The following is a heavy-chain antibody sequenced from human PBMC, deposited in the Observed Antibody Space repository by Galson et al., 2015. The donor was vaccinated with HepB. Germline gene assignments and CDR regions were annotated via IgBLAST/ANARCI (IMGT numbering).Heavy chain of an antibody. V-gene: IGHV1-69*13. J-gene: IGHJ4*02. CDR1: GGTFSSYA. Sequence: SVKVSCKASGGTFSSYAISWVRQAPGQGLEWMGGIIPIFGTANYAQKFQGRVTITADESTSTAYMELSSLRSEDTAVYYCARGITGTKMRYYFDYWGPGTLVTVSS. CDR2: IIPIFGTA. D-gene: IGHD1-7*01. CDR3: ARGITGTKMRYYFDY.